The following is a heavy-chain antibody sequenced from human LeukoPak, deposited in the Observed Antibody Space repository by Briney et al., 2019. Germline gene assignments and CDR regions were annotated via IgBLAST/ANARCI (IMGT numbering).Heavy chain of an antibody. CDR1: GYSISSGYY. CDR2: IYRSGST. V-gene: IGHV4-38-2*02. J-gene: IGHJ4*02. D-gene: IGHD6-13*01. Sequence: KPSETLSLTCTVSGYSISSGYYWGWIRQPPGQGLEWIGSIYRSGSTYYNPSLKSRVTISVDTSKNQFSLRLTSVTAADTAVYYCARRSSSWYGGGRYFDYWGQGTLVTVSS. CDR3: ARRSSSWYGGGRYFDY.